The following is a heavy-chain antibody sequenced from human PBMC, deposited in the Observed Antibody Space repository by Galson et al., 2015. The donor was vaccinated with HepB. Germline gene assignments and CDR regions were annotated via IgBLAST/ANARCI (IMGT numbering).Heavy chain of an antibody. J-gene: IGHJ5*02. V-gene: IGHV1-69*13. Sequence: SVKVSCKASRDTFTNFAISWLRQAPGQGPEWVGGIIPIVGKTNYAQKFHDRVTITADESTTTAHMDLTSLTSEDTAVYYCTREATAVIATAYWTGWIDTWGQGKLVTVSS. CDR2: IIPIVGKT. CDR1: RDTFTNFA. D-gene: IGHD1-1*01. CDR3: TREATAVIATAYWTGWIDT.